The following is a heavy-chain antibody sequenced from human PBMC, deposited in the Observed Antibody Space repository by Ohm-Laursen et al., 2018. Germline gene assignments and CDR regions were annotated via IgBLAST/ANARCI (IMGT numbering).Heavy chain of an antibody. CDR3: AKGRTGKGASSPFDY. D-gene: IGHD1-26*01. Sequence: SLRLSCAASGFTFSDYYMTWICQAPGKGLVWVSAFSGSGGSTYYADSVKGRFTISRDNSKNTLYLQMNSLIAEDTAVYYCAKGRTGKGASSPFDYWGQGTLVTVSS. CDR1: GFTFSDYY. CDR2: FSGSGGST. V-gene: IGHV3-23*01. J-gene: IGHJ4*02.